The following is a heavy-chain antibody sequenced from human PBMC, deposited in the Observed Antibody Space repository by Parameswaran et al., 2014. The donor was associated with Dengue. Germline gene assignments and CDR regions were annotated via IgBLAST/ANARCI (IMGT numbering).Heavy chain of an antibody. V-gene: IGHV4-59*01. CDR3: ARSHGFF. D-gene: IGHD3/OR15-3a*01. Sequence: ASETLSLTCTVSGGSITSYYWTWIRQPPGKGLELIGHISTWEHHLQPSLKSRVTISVDTSKNQFSLKVSSVTAADTAVYYCARSHGFFWGQGTLVTVSS. J-gene: IGHJ4*02. CDR1: GGSITSYY. CDR2: ISTWEH.